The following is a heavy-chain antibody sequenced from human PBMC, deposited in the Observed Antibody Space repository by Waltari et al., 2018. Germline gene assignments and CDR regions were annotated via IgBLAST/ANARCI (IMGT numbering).Heavy chain of an antibody. Sequence: QVQLQESGPGLVKPSETLSLTCTVSGGSISSYYWSWIRQPAGKGLEWIGRIYTSGSTTYNPPLKSPVTMSVDTSKNQFSLKLSSVTAADTAVYYCARDVRYSGSYYGNAFDIWGQGTMVTVSS. CDR2: IYTSGST. CDR1: GGSISSYY. V-gene: IGHV4-4*07. CDR3: ARDVRYSGSYYGNAFDI. D-gene: IGHD1-26*01. J-gene: IGHJ3*02.